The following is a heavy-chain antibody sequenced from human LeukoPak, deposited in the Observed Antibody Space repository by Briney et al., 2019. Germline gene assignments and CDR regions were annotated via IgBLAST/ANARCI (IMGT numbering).Heavy chain of an antibody. V-gene: IGHV3-23*01. J-gene: IGHJ4*02. CDR1: GFTFSSYA. CDR3: AKHTYYYDSSGYLFDY. D-gene: IGHD3-22*01. CDR2: ISTSGGST. Sequence: PGGSLRLSCAASGFTFSSYAMSWVRQAPGKGLEWVSAISTSGGSTYYADSVKGRFTISRDNSKNTLYLQMNSLRAEDTAVYYCAKHTYYYDSSGYLFDYWGQGTLVTVSS.